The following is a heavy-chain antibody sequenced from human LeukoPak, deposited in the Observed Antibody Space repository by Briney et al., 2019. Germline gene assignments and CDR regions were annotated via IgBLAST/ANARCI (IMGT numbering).Heavy chain of an antibody. D-gene: IGHD1-26*01. CDR3: ARGRVEWELDY. V-gene: IGHV4-59*01. Sequence: SETLSLTCTVSGGSISSYYWSWIRQPPGKGLEWIGYIYYSGSTNYNPSLKSRVTISVDTSKNQFSLKPSSVTAADTAVYYCARGRVEWELDYWGQGTLVTVSS. CDR2: IYYSGST. J-gene: IGHJ4*02. CDR1: GGSISSYY.